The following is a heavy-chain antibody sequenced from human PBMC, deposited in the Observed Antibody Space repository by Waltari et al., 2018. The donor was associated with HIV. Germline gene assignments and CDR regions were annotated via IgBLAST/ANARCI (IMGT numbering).Heavy chain of an antibody. CDR3: AKDRQKIGYYDILTGYLDY. CDR2: ISYDGSNK. CDR1: GCTPTSYR. Sequence: QVQLVEHGGGVVQPRRSLSLTCPASGCTPTSYRTLWVCQAPGKGLEWVAVISYDGSNKYYADSVKGRFTISRDNSKNTLYLQMNSLRAEDTAVYYCAKDRQKIGYYDILTGYLDYWGQGTLVTVSS. D-gene: IGHD3-9*01. V-gene: IGHV3-30*18. J-gene: IGHJ4*02.